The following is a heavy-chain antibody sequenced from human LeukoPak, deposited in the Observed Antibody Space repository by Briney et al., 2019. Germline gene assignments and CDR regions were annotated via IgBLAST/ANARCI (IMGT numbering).Heavy chain of an antibody. D-gene: IGHD3-22*01. CDR1: GGSFSGYY. Sequence: PSETLSLTCAVYGGSFSGYYWSWIRQPPGKGLEWIGEINHSGSTNYNPSLKSRVTISVDTSKNQFSLKLSSVTAADTAVYYCARVSYESSGYYTDYFDYWGQGTLVTVSS. J-gene: IGHJ4*02. CDR3: ARVSYESSGYYTDYFDY. CDR2: INHSGST. V-gene: IGHV4-34*01.